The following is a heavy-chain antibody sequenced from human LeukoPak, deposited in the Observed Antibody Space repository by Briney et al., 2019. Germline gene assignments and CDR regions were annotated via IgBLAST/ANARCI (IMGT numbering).Heavy chain of an antibody. CDR1: GGTFSSYA. Sequence: ASVKVSCKASGGTFSSYAISWVRQAPGQGLEWMGWISAYNGNTNYAQKLQGRVTTTTDTSTSTAYMELRSLRSDDTAVYYCARPRYNWNYESAFDIWGQGTMVTVSS. D-gene: IGHD1-7*01. V-gene: IGHV1-18*01. CDR2: ISAYNGNT. J-gene: IGHJ3*02. CDR3: ARPRYNWNYESAFDI.